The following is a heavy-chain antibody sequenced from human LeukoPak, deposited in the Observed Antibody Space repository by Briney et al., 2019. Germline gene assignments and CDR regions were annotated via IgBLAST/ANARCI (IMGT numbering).Heavy chain of an antibody. CDR1: GFTFSNSA. CDR3: ARDSPRIAVVGAFGMDV. Sequence: GGSLRLSCAASGFTFSNSAINWVRQAPGKGLEWVANIKQDGSEKYYVDSVKGRFTISRDNAKNSLYLQMNSLRAEDTAVYYCARDSPRIAVVGAFGMDVWGQGTTVTVSS. V-gene: IGHV3-7*01. J-gene: IGHJ6*02. D-gene: IGHD6-19*01. CDR2: IKQDGSEK.